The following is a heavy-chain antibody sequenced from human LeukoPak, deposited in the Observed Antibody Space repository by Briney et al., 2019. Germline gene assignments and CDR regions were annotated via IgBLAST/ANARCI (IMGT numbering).Heavy chain of an antibody. CDR2: ISSSSSYT. V-gene: IGHV3-11*06. Sequence: PGGSLRLSCAASGFSFSDYYMSWIRQAPGKGLEWVSYISSSSSYTNYADSVKGRFTISRDNAKNSLYLQMNSLRAEDTAVYYCARDGATGSGDYYYYGMDVWGQGTTVTVSS. J-gene: IGHJ6*02. CDR3: ARDGATGSGDYYYYGMDV. CDR1: GFSFSDYY. D-gene: IGHD3-10*01.